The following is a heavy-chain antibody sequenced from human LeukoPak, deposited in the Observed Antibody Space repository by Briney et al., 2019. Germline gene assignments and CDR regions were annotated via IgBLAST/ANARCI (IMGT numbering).Heavy chain of an antibody. CDR2: ISAYNGNT. J-gene: IGHJ4*02. D-gene: IGHD1-26*01. Sequence: SVKVSCKASGYSFTSDGISWGRQPPARGREGVGWISAYNGNTNYAQKLQGRVTMTTDTSTNTAYMDLRSLRSDNTAVYYCARPSKNGWELSGFVYWGQGTLVTVSS. V-gene: IGHV1-18*01. CDR1: GYSFTSDG. CDR3: ARPSKNGWELSGFVY.